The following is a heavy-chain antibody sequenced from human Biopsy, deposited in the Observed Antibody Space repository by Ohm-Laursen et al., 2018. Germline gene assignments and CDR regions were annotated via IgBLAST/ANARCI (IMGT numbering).Heavy chain of an antibody. Sequence: ASVKVSCKASGGPSSNYAFGWVRQAPGQGLEWMGMINPSGSTTSYPQIFQGRVTMTRDTSKSTVYMELSSLRSADTAVYFCARNTGWYGDLYYFDYWGQGTLVTVSS. D-gene: IGHD6-19*01. CDR3: ARNTGWYGDLYYFDY. V-gene: IGHV1-46*01. CDR1: GGPSSNYA. CDR2: INPSGSTT. J-gene: IGHJ4*02.